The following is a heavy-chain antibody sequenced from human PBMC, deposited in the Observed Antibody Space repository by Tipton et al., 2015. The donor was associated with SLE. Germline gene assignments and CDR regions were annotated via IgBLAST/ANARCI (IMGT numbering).Heavy chain of an antibody. J-gene: IGHJ3*02. CDR2: IRSKAYGGTT. V-gene: IGHV3-49*04. Sequence: SLRLSCAASGFTFGDYAMSWVRQAPGKGLEWVGFIRSKAYGGTTEYAASVKGRFTISRDDSKSIAYLQMNSLKTEDTAVYYCARDSTMVVTPDAFDIWGQGTMVTVSS. D-gene: IGHD4-23*01. CDR3: ARDSTMVVTPDAFDI. CDR1: GFTFGDYA.